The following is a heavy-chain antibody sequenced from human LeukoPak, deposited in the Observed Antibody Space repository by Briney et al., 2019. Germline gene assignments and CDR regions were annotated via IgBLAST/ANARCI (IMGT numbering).Heavy chain of an antibody. CDR2: IRSKADNYAT. CDR3: TQSNY. V-gene: IGHV3-73*01. Sequence: QASXKGLEWVGRIRSKADNYATAYAASVQGRCTISRDDSKSTAYLQLNSLKTEDTAVYYCTQSNYWGQGALVTVSS. J-gene: IGHJ4*02.